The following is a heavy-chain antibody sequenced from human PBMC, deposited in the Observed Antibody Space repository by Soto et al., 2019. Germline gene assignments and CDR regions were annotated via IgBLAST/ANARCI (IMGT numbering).Heavy chain of an antibody. CDR3: ARDWDSSGLLDP. J-gene: IGHJ5*02. Sequence: SETLSLTCSVSGASITTYYWSWIRQPPGKGLEWIGSISYSGSTKYNPSLESRVMISLDTSKNQFSLRLTSVTAADTALYYCARDWDSSGLLDPWGQGPLVTVSS. CDR1: GASITTYY. D-gene: IGHD3-10*01. CDR2: ISYSGST. V-gene: IGHV4-59*01.